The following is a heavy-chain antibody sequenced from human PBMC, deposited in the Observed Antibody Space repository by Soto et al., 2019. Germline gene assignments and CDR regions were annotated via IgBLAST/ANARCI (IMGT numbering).Heavy chain of an antibody. D-gene: IGHD2-8*01. CDR1: GFTFSSYW. V-gene: IGHV3-7*01. CDR3: ARDEVVIVLMVYAPYGMDV. Sequence: HPGGSLRLSCAASGFTFSSYWMSWVRQAPGKGQEWVANIKQDGSEKYYVDSVKGRFTISRDNAKNSLYLQMNSLRDEDTAVYYFARDEVVIVLMVYAPYGMDVWGQGTTVTVSS. J-gene: IGHJ6*02. CDR2: IKQDGSEK.